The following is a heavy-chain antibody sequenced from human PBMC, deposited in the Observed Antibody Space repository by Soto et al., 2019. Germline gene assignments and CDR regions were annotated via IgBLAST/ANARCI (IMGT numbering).Heavy chain of an antibody. CDR2: IIPIFGTA. CDR1: GGTFSSYA. D-gene: IGHD2-15*01. J-gene: IGHJ4*02. V-gene: IGHV1-69*01. Sequence: QVQLVQSGAEVKKPGSSVKVSCKASGGTFSSYAISWVRQAPGQGLEWMGGIIPIFGTANYAQKFQGRVTITADASTSTAYMELCSLRSEDTAVYYCAHVKEGYGSTRFDYWGQGTLVTVSS. CDR3: AHVKEGYGSTRFDY.